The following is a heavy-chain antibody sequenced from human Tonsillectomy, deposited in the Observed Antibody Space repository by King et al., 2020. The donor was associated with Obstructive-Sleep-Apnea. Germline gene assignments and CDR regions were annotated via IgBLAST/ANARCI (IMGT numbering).Heavy chain of an antibody. CDR3: AREGSGTYYNVNLDY. D-gene: IGHD3-10*01. J-gene: IGHJ4*02. Sequence: VQLVESGGGVVQPGKSLRLSCVISGFIFSGYAMHWVRQAPGKGLEWVAVISFDGYNKYYADSVRGRFTISRDNSKNTLYLQMSSLRAEDTALYYCAREGSGTYYNVNLDYSGQGTLVTVSP. V-gene: IGHV3-30-3*01. CDR1: GFIFSGYA. CDR2: ISFDGYNK.